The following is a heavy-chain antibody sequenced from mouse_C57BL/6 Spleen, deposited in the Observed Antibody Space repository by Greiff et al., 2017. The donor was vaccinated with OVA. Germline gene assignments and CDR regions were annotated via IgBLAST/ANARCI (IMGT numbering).Heavy chain of an antibody. CDR1: GYTFTSYW. Sequence: VKLQQPGAELVMPGASVKLSCKASGYTFTSYWMHWVKQRPGQGLEWIGEIDPSDSYTNYNQKFKGKSTLTVDKSSSTAYMQLSSLTAEDSAVYYCASGTTVVAPGYWGQGTTLTVSS. J-gene: IGHJ2*01. CDR3: ASGTTVVAPGY. V-gene: IGHV1-69*01. D-gene: IGHD1-1*01. CDR2: IDPSDSYT.